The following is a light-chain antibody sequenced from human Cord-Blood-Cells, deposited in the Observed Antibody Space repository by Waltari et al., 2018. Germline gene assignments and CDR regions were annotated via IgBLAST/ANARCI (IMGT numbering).Light chain of an antibody. Sequence: QSALTQPASVSGSPGQSITISCTGTSSDVGGYNYVSWYQQHPGKAPKLMIYDVSKRPSGVPNRFSGSKSGSTASLTISGLQAEDEADYYCSSYTSRSTWVFGGGTKLTVL. CDR2: DVS. V-gene: IGLV2-14*01. J-gene: IGLJ3*02. CDR1: SSDVGGYNY. CDR3: SSYTSRSTWV.